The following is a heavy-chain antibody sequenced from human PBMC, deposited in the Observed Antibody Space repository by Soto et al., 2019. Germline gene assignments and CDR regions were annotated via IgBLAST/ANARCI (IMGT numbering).Heavy chain of an antibody. J-gene: IGHJ5*02. D-gene: IGHD3-3*01. Sequence: SETLSLTCAVSGGSISSGGYSWSWIRQPPGKGLEWIGYIYHSGSTYYNPSLKSRVTISVDRSKNQFSLKLSSVTAADTAVYYCARTYYDFWSGYSPSNWFDPWGQGTLVTVSS. CDR2: IYHSGST. CDR3: ARTYYDFWSGYSPSNWFDP. V-gene: IGHV4-30-2*01. CDR1: GGSISSGGYS.